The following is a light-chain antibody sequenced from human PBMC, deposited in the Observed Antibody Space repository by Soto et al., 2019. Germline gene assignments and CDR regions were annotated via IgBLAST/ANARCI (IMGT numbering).Light chain of an antibody. CDR1: QSISSY. CDR2: AAS. V-gene: IGKV1-39*01. CDR3: QPVDSTTKWT. Sequence: ILMNQAPSAVCPSVGFTVTITCRSSQSISSYLNWYQQKPGKAPTLLIYAASSLQSGVQSRFSGSGSGTDFTLTISRLQPEDFAPRYFQPVDSTTKWTFGEGTKVDIK. J-gene: IGKJ1*01.